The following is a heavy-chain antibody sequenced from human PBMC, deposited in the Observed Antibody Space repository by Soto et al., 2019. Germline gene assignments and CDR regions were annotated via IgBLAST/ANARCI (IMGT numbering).Heavy chain of an antibody. CDR1: GDSVSSTSVA. V-gene: IGHV6-1*01. J-gene: IGHJ3*02. D-gene: IGHD4-17*01. CDR3: ARKVTTGAFDI. Sequence: SQTLSLTCAISGDSVSSTSVAWNWIRQSPSRGPEWLGRTYYRSKWYNDYAVSVKSRITINPDTSKNQFSLQLTSLTPEDTAVYYCARKVTTGAFDIWGQGTMVTVSS. CDR2: TYYRSKWYN.